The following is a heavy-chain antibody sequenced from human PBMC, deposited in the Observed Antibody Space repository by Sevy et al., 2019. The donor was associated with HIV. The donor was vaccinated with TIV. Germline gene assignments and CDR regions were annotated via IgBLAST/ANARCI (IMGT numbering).Heavy chain of an antibody. Sequence: SETLSLTCAVYGGSFSGYYWSWIRQPPGKGLEWIGEINHIGSTNYSPSLKSRVTISVDTSKNQFPLKLSSVTAADTAVYYCARQRDFDYWGQGTLVTVSS. CDR3: ARQRDFDY. CDR2: INHIGST. V-gene: IGHV4-34*01. CDR1: GGSFSGYY. J-gene: IGHJ4*02.